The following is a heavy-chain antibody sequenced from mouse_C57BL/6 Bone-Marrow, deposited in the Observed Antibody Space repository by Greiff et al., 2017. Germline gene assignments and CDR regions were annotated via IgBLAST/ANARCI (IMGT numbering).Heavy chain of an antibody. CDR1: GYTFTSYW. Sequence: VQLQQPGAELVMPGASVKLSCKASGYTFTSYWMHWVKQRPGQGLEWIGEIDPSDSYTNYNQKFKGKSTLTVDKSSSTAYMQLSSLTSEYSAVYYCAREVSSDYYAMDYWGQGTSVTVSA. CDR2: IDPSDSYT. J-gene: IGHJ4*01. CDR3: AREVSSDYYAMDY. V-gene: IGHV1-69*01. D-gene: IGHD3-2*02.